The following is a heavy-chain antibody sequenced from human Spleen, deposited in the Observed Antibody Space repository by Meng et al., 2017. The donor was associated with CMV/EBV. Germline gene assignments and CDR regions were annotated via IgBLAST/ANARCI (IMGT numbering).Heavy chain of an antibody. J-gene: IGHJ6*02. Sequence: GSLRLSCAVSGGSITISNWWSWVRQPPGKGLEWIGEFSQSGSTNYSPSLKSRVTISVDTSKNQFSLKLSSVTAADTAVYHCARVNDFWSGSRIYYYYGMDVWGQGTTVTVSS. CDR3: ARVNDFWSGSRIYYYYGMDV. CDR1: GGSITISNW. D-gene: IGHD3-3*01. V-gene: IGHV4-4*02. CDR2: FSQSGST.